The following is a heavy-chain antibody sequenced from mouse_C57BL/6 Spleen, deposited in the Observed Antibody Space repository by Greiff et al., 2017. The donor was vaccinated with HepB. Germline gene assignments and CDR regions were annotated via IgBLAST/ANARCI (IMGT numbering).Heavy chain of an antibody. V-gene: IGHV1-69*01. CDR3: ARWRAIGSSNYFDY. CDR1: GYTFTSYW. CDR2: IDPSDSYT. J-gene: IGHJ2*01. D-gene: IGHD1-1*01. Sequence: VQLQQPGAELVMPGASVKLSCKASGYTFTSYWMHWVKQRPGQGLEWIGEIDPSDSYTNYNQKFKGKSTLTVDKSSSTAYMQLSSLTSEDSAVYYCARWRAIGSSNYFDYWGQGTTLTVSS.